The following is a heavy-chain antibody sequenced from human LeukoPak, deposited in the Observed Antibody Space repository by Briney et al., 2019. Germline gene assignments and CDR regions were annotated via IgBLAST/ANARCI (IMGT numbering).Heavy chain of an antibody. V-gene: IGHV3-30*04. Sequence: GGSLRLSCAASGFTFSSYAMHWDRQAPGKGLEWVAVISYDGSNKYYADSVKGRFTISRDNSKNTLYLQMNSLRAEDTAVYYCARDGYYYAEEFDPWGQGTLVTVSS. D-gene: IGHD3-10*01. CDR2: ISYDGSNK. J-gene: IGHJ5*02. CDR1: GFTFSSYA. CDR3: ARDGYYYAEEFDP.